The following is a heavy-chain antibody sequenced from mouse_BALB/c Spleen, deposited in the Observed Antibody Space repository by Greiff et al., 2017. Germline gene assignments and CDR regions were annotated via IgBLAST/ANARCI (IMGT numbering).Heavy chain of an antibody. Sequence: VQLQQSGPELVKPGASVKISCKASGYSFTGYFMNWVKQSHGKSLEWIGRINPYNGDTFYNQKFKGKATLTVDKSSSTAHMELLSLTSEDSAVYYCGSPSYYGSSSYAMDYWGQGTSVTVSS. CDR2: INPYNGDT. J-gene: IGHJ4*01. V-gene: IGHV1-37*01. CDR3: GSPSYYGSSSYAMDY. D-gene: IGHD1-1*01. CDR1: GYSFTGYF.